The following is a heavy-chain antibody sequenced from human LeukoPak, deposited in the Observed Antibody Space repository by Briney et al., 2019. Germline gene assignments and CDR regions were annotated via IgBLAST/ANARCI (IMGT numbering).Heavy chain of an antibody. CDR1: GFTFSSYE. Sequence: HAGGSLRLSCAASGFTFSSYEVNWVRQAPGKGLEWVSYISSSGSTIYYADSVKGRFTISRDNAKNSLYLQTNSLRADDTAVYYCTRDFCSSGNCYVGAFDIWGQGTMITVSS. CDR3: TRDFCSSGNCYVGAFDI. D-gene: IGHD2-15*01. J-gene: IGHJ3*02. V-gene: IGHV3-48*03. CDR2: ISSSGSTI.